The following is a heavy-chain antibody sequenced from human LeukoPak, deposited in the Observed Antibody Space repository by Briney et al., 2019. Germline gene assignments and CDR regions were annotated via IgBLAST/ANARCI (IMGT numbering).Heavy chain of an antibody. CDR2: INPNSGGT. CDR1: GYTFTGYY. Sequence: GASVKVSCKASGYTFTGYYMYWVRQAPGQGLEWMGRINPNSGGTDYAQNFQGRVTMTRDTSISTAYMELSRLRSDDRAVYYCARGYCSGGTCYLVENWFDPWGQGTLVTVCS. CDR3: ARGYCSGGTCYLVENWFDP. D-gene: IGHD2-15*01. V-gene: IGHV1-2*06. J-gene: IGHJ5*02.